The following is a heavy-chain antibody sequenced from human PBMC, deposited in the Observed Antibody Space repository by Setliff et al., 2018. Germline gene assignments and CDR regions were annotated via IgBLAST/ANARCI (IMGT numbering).Heavy chain of an antibody. CDR2: IYTSGST. Sequence: SETLSLTCTVSGGSISSGSYYWSWIRQPAGKGLEWIGHIYTSGSTNYNPSLKSRVTISVDTSKNQFSLKLSSVTAADTAVYYCASGLVGAPRVDYWGQGTLVTVSS. D-gene: IGHD1-26*01. CDR3: ASGLVGAPRVDY. V-gene: IGHV4-61*09. CDR1: GGSISSGSYY. J-gene: IGHJ4*02.